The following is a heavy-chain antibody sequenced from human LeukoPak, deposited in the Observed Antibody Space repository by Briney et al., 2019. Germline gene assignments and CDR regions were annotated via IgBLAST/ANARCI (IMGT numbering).Heavy chain of an antibody. J-gene: IGHJ6*03. CDR1: GFTFSSYG. CDR2: IRYDGSNK. V-gene: IGHV3-30*02. D-gene: IGHD2-21*02. Sequence: GGSLRLSCAASGFTFSSYGMYWVRQAPGKGLEWVAFIRYDGSNKYYADSVKGRFTVSRDNSKNTLYLQMKSLRAEDTAVYYCAKGGGDEAQSEYYSLDVWGKGNTVTISS. CDR3: AKGGGDEAQSEYYSLDV.